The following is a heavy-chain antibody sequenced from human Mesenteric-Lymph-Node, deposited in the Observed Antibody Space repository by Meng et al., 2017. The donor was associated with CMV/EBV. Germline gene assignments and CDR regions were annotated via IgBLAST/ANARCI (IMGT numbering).Heavy chain of an antibody. CDR2: TYYRSESYN. V-gene: IGHV6-1*01. CDR3: AYFGDLPPLW. D-gene: IGHD3-16*01. Sequence: QIHLHQYAAGLVKSSQTLSVTCTISWYSISSNNAAWNWIRQSPSRGLEWLGRTYYRSESYNDYAVSVKSRISVNLDTSKNQLSLHLNFVTPEDTAVYYCAYFGDLPPLWWGQGTLVTVSS. J-gene: IGHJ4*02. CDR1: WYSISSNNAA.